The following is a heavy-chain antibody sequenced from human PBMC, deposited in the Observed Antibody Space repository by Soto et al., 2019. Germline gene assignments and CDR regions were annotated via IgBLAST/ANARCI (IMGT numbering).Heavy chain of an antibody. J-gene: IGHJ4*02. Sequence: SEALSLTCTVSGGSISSGGYYWSWIRQHPGKGLEWIGYIYYSGSTYYNPSLKSRVTISVDTSKNQFSLKLSSVTAADTAVYYCAREIVLVPAAIGLFDYWGQGTLVTVSS. CDR3: AREIVLVPAAIGLFDY. V-gene: IGHV4-31*03. CDR2: IYYSGST. CDR1: GGSISSGGYY. D-gene: IGHD2-2*01.